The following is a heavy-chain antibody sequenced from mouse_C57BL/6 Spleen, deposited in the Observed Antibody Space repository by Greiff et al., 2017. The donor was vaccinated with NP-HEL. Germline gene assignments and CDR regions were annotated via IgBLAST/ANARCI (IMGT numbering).Heavy chain of an antibody. CDR2: IWSGGST. J-gene: IGHJ3*01. CDR3: ATSSIARFAY. CDR1: GFSLTSYG. Sequence: QVHVKQSGPGLVQPSQSLSITCTVSGFSLTSYGVHWVRQSPGKGLEWLGVIWSGGSTDYNAAFISRLSISKDNSKSQVFFKMNSLQADDTAIYYCATSSIARFAYWGQGTLVTVSA. D-gene: IGHD2-3*01. V-gene: IGHV2-2*01.